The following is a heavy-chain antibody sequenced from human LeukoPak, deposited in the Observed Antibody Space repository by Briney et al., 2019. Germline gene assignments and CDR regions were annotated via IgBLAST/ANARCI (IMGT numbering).Heavy chain of an antibody. J-gene: IGHJ4*02. CDR1: GYTFTSYY. D-gene: IGHD3-22*01. CDR2: INPSGGST. CDR3: ATSPITMIVYN. Sequence: ASVTVSCKASGYTFTSYYMHWVRQAPGQGLEWMGIINPSGGSTSYAQKFQGRVTMTRDMSTSTVYMELSSLRSEDTAVYYCATSPITMIVYNWGQGTLVTVSS. V-gene: IGHV1-46*01.